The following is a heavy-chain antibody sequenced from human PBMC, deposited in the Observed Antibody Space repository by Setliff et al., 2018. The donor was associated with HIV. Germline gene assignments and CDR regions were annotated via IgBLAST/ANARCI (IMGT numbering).Heavy chain of an antibody. J-gene: IGHJ4*02. Sequence: PGGSLRLSCAASGFSFSTYEMNWVRQAPGKGLEWVSCIGSSGNTIYYADSVKGRFTISRDNAKNSLYLQMNSLRAEDTAVYYCARSGRRYYDILTDYYVDFPFDYWSQGALVTVSS. D-gene: IGHD3-9*01. CDR1: GFSFSTYE. CDR2: IGSSGNTI. CDR3: ARSGRRYYDILTDYYVDFPFDY. V-gene: IGHV3-48*03.